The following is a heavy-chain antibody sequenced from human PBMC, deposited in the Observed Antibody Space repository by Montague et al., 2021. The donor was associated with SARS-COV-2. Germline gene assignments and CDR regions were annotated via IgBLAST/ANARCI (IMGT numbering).Heavy chain of an antibody. CDR2: IYHSGST. J-gene: IGHJ4*02. CDR1: GGSISSSNW. Sequence: SETLSLTCAVSGGSISSSNWWSWFRQPPGKGLEWFGEIYHSGSTNYNTSLKSRVTISVDKSKNQFSLKLSSVTAADTAVYYCSRDPDPLQYFDWLKIWGQGTLVTVSS. V-gene: IGHV4-4*02. D-gene: IGHD3-9*01. CDR3: SRDPDPLQYFDWLKI.